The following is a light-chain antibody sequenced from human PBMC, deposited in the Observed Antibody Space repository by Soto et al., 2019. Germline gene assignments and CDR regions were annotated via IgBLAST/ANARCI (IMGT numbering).Light chain of an antibody. Sequence: QSVLTQPPSVSGAPGQRVTISCTGSSSNIGAGYDVHWYQQLPGTAPKLLIYGNSNRPSGVPDRFSGSKSGTSASLAITGLQAEEEADDYCQSYDSSLSAVFGGGTQLTVL. CDR3: QSYDSSLSAV. CDR1: SSNIGAGYD. CDR2: GNS. V-gene: IGLV1-40*01. J-gene: IGLJ7*01.